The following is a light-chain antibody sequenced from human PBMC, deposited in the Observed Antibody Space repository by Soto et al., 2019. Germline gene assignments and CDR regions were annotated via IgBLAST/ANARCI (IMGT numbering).Light chain of an antibody. CDR2: EGI. V-gene: IGLV2-23*01. J-gene: IGLJ3*02. CDR3: CSYAGITTWV. Sequence: QSALTQPASVSGSPGQSSTIYCTGTSSDIGSYDLVSWYQQHPGKAPKLIIYEGIMWPSGVSNRFSGSKSGNTASLTISGLQAEYEADYYCCSYAGITTWVFGGGTKLTVL. CDR1: SSDIGSYDL.